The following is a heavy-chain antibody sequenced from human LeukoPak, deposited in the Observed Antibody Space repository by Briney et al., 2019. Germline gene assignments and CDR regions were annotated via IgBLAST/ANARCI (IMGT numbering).Heavy chain of an antibody. V-gene: IGHV5-51*01. CDR1: GYSFTNYW. CDR3: VTLGYDCIVQSYYFEH. Sequence: GESLKISCKGSGYSFTNYWIGWVRQMPGKGLEWMTLIYPGDSDRRYSPSFQGHVTISTDNSKTTAYLQWSSLQTSDTAMYYCVTLGYDCIVQSYYFEHWGRGSLVTVSS. CDR2: IYPGDSDR. D-gene: IGHD3-10*01. J-gene: IGHJ4*01.